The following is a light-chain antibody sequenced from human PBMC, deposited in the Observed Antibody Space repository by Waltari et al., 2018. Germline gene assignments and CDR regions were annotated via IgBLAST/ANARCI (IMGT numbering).Light chain of an antibody. CDR3: ATWDDSVNGLL. J-gene: IGLJ2*01. Sequence: QSVLTQPPSASGTPGQRITISCSGSGSNIGINAVTWYQQVPGTAPRLLIYSNNQRPSGGPDRFSASKSGTSASLAISGLQSEDEGDYYCATWDDSVNGLLFGGGTELTV. CDR2: SNN. V-gene: IGLV1-44*01. CDR1: GSNIGINA.